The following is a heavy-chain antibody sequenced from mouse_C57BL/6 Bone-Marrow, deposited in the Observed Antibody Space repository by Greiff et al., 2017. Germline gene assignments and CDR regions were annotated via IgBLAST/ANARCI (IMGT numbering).Heavy chain of an antibody. D-gene: IGHD3-2*02. Sequence: QVQLKESGAELVRPGASVTLSCKASGYTFTDYEMHWVKQTPVHGLEWIGAIDPETGGTAYNQKFKGKAILTADKSSTTAYMELRSLTSEDSAVYYCTSHGGQLRPTSYYYAMDYWGQGTSVTVTA. CDR2: IDPETGGT. CDR3: TSHGGQLRPTSYYYAMDY. J-gene: IGHJ4*01. CDR1: GYTFTDYE. V-gene: IGHV1-15*01.